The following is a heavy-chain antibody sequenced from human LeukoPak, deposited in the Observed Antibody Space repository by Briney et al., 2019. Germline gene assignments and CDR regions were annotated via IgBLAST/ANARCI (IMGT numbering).Heavy chain of an antibody. CDR2: IYSGGST. V-gene: IGHV3-53*01. Sequence: GGSLRLSCAASGFTVSSNYMSWVRQAPGKGLEWVSVIYSGGSTYYADSVKGRFTISRDNSKITLYLQMNSLRAEDTAVYYCARDGPLVGADAFDIWGQGTMVTVSS. J-gene: IGHJ3*02. CDR1: GFTVSSNY. D-gene: IGHD1-26*01. CDR3: ARDGPLVGADAFDI.